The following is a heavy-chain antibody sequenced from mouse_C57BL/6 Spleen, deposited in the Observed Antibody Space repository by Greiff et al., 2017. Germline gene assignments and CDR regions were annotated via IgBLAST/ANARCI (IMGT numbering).Heavy chain of an antibody. D-gene: IGHD2-3*01. Sequence: EVKLMESGGGLVKPGGSLKLSCAASGFTFSDYGMHWVRQAPEKGLEWVAYISSGSSTIYYADKVKGRFTISRDNAKNTLFLQMTGLRSEDTAMYYCARGGGYSYYFDYWGQGTTLTVSS. J-gene: IGHJ2*01. CDR1: GFTFSDYG. CDR2: ISSGSSTI. V-gene: IGHV5-17*01. CDR3: ARGGGYSYYFDY.